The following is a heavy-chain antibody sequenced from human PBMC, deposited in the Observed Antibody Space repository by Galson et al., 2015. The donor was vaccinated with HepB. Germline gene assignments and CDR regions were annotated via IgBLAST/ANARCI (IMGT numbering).Heavy chain of an antibody. J-gene: IGHJ6*02. D-gene: IGHD1-1*01. Sequence: CAISGDSVSSNSAAWNWIRQSPSRGLEWLGRTYYRSKWYNDYAVSVKSRITINPDTSKNQFSLQLNSVTPEDTAVYYCASSTGTTNYYYYGMDVWGQGTTVTVSS. CDR2: TYYRSKWYN. CDR3: ASSTGTTNYYYYGMDV. CDR1: GDSVSSNSAA. V-gene: IGHV6-1*01.